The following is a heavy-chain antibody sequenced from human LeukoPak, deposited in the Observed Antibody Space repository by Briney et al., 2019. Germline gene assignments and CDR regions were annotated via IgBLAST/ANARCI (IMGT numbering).Heavy chain of an antibody. V-gene: IGHV3-20*04. D-gene: IGHD3-22*01. J-gene: IGHJ4*02. Sequence: GGSLRLXCTASGFTFDDYGMSWVRQAPGKMLEWVSGINWNGGSTGYADSMKGRFTISRDNAKNSLYLQMNSLRAEDTALYYCARVGGSSGYYFDFWGQGTLVTVSS. CDR2: INWNGGST. CDR3: ARVGGSSGYYFDF. CDR1: GFTFDDYG.